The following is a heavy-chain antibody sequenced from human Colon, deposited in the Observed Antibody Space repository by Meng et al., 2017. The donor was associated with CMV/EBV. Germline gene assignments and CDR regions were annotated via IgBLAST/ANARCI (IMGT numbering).Heavy chain of an antibody. CDR1: GFIFTNYI. Sequence: GGSLRLSCEASGFIFTNYIMHWVRQAPGKGLEWVSSISNINYIYQADSVKGRFTISRDNAKNSLSLLMNSLRAEDTALYHCARGSSVLGGYIYGLASSYYYGMDVWGQGTTVTVSS. CDR2: ISNINYI. J-gene: IGHJ6*02. CDR3: ARGSSVLGGYIYGLASSYYYGMDV. V-gene: IGHV3-21*04. D-gene: IGHD5-18*01.